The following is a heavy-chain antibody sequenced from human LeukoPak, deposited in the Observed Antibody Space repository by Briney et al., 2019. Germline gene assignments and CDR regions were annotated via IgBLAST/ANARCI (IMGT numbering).Heavy chain of an antibody. V-gene: IGHV4-34*01. CDR2: INHSGST. D-gene: IGHD3-16*02. J-gene: IGHJ5*02. CDR1: GGSFSGYY. CDR3: ARHTGYDYVWGSYRPSWFDP. Sequence: SETLSLTCAVYGGSFSGYYWSWIRQPPGKGLEWIGEINHSGSTNYNPSLKSRVTISVDTSKNQFSLKLSSVTAADTAVHYCARHTGYDYVWGSYRPSWFDPWGQGTLVTVSS.